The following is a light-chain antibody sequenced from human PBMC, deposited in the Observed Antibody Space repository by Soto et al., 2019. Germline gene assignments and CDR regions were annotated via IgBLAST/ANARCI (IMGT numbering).Light chain of an antibody. CDR3: QQYGRSPPFT. CDR2: GAS. Sequence: EIVLTQSPGTLSLSPGERATLSCRASQSVSRNYLAWYQQKPGQAPRLLIYGASNRATGIPDRFSGSGSGTGFTLTISRLEPEYFAVYFCQQYGRSPPFTFGQGTKVEIQ. CDR1: QSVSRNY. V-gene: IGKV3-20*01. J-gene: IGKJ2*01.